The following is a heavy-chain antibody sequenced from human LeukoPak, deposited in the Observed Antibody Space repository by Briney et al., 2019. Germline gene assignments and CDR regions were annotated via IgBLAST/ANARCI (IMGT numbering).Heavy chain of an antibody. CDR2: ISSSSSYI. CDR1: GLTFSIYN. CDR3: AQCFGTSCFDFDY. Sequence: GGSLRLSCAASGLTFSIYNMHWVRQAPGKGLEWVSSISSSSSYIYYADSVKGRFTISRDNDKNSLYLQTNSLRAEDTAVYYCAQCFGTSCFDFDYWGQGTLVTVSS. J-gene: IGHJ4*02. D-gene: IGHD2-2*01. V-gene: IGHV3-21*01.